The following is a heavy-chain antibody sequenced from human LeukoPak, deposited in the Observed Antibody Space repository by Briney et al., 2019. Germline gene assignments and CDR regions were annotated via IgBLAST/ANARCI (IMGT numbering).Heavy chain of an antibody. Sequence: PGGSLRLSCAASGFTFSSYWMSWVRQAPGKGLEWVANIKQDGSEKYYVDSVKGRFTISRDNAKNSLCLQINSLRAEDTAVYYCARDHPPPHRNIAAAGTSDYWGQGTLVTVSS. CDR3: ARDHPPPHRNIAAAGTSDY. J-gene: IGHJ4*02. CDR2: IKQDGSEK. CDR1: GFTFSSYW. D-gene: IGHD6-13*01. V-gene: IGHV3-7*01.